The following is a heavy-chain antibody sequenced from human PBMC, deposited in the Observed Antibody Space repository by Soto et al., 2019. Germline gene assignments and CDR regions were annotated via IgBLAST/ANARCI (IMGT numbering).Heavy chain of an antibody. CDR1: GGSISNYY. CDR2: IYNSGTT. D-gene: IGHD3-9*01. V-gene: IGHV4-59*13. Sequence: SETLSLTCTVSGGSISNYYCSWIRQTPGKGLEYIGFIYNSGTTNYHPSLKSRVTISIDTSKNQFSLKLSSVTAADTAVYYCARVRLAAEGYYYGMDVWGQGTTVTVSS. J-gene: IGHJ6*02. CDR3: ARVRLAAEGYYYGMDV.